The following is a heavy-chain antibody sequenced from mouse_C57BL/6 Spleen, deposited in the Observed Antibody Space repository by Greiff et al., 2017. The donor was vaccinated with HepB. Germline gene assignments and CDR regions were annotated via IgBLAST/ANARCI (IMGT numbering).Heavy chain of an antibody. V-gene: IGHV1-15*01. CDR2: IDPETGGT. Sequence: LVESGAELVRPGASVTLSCKASGYTFTDYEMHWVKQTPVHGLEWIGAIDPETGGTAYNQKFKGKAILTADKSSSTAYMELRSLTSEDSAVYYCTRRDLTSYYFDYWGQGTTLTVSS. J-gene: IGHJ2*01. CDR3: TRRDLTSYYFDY. CDR1: GYTFTDYE. D-gene: IGHD4-1*01.